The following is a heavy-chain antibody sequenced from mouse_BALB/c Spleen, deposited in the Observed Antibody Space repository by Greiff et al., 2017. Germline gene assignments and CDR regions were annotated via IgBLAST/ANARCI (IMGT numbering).Heavy chain of an antibody. CDR3: ARHGSSFDY. V-gene: IGHV5-9-3*01. D-gene: IGHD1-1*01. CDR1: GFTFSSYA. J-gene: IGHJ2*01. Sequence: DVKLQESGGGLVKPGGSLKLSCAASGFTFSSYAMSWVRQTPEKRLEWVATISSGGSYTYYPDSVKGRFTISRDNAKNTLYLQMSSLRSEDTAMYYCARHGSSFDYWGQGTTLTVSS. CDR2: ISSGGSYT.